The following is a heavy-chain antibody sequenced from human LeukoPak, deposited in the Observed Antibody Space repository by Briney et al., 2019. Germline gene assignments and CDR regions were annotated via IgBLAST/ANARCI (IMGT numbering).Heavy chain of an antibody. D-gene: IGHD2-21*02. J-gene: IGHJ4*02. CDR3: ARRDWGYFDY. CDR2: ISSSSSYI. CDR1: GFTFSSYS. Sequence: PGGSLRLSCAASGFTFSSYSMNWVRHAPGKGREWVSSISSSSSYIYYADSVKGRFTISRDNAKNSLYLQMNSLRAEDTAVYYCARRDWGYFDYWGQGTLVTVSS. V-gene: IGHV3-21*01.